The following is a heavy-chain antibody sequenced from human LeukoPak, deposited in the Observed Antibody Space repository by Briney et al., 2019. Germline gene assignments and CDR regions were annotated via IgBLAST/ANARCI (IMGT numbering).Heavy chain of an antibody. CDR3: ARGGGYYGSGTFWWGYNWFDP. CDR2: ISAYNDNT. V-gene: IGHV1-18*01. Sequence: GASVKVSCKASGFAFTSYGITWVRQAPGRGLEWMGWISAYNDNTHYAQKFQGRVTMTTDTSTNTAYLDLRSLRSDDTAVYYCARGGGYYGSGTFWWGYNWFDPWGQGTLVTVSS. D-gene: IGHD3-10*01. CDR1: GFAFTSYG. J-gene: IGHJ5*02.